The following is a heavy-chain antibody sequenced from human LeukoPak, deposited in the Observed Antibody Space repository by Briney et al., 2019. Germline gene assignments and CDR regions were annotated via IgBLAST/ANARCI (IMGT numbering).Heavy chain of an antibody. CDR2: TYYRSKWYN. V-gene: IGHV6-1*01. D-gene: IGHD1-26*01. CDR1: GDSVSSNSAA. Sequence: SQTFSLTCAISGDSVSSNSAAWNWVRQSPSRGLEWLGRTYYRSKWYNEYADSVKSRITINPDTSKNQFSLHLNSVTPEDTAVYYCARGITGRNDYWSQGTLVTVSS. CDR3: ARGITGRNDY. J-gene: IGHJ4*02.